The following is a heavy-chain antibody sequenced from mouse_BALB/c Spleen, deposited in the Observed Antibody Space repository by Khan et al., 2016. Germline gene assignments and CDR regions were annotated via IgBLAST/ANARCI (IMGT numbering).Heavy chain of an antibody. Sequence: QIQLVQSGPELKKPGKTVKISCKASGYTFTNYGMNWVKQAPGKGLKWMGWINTYSGESTYADDFKGRFAFSLKTSANTAYLQINNLKNEDTATYFCARYRYYYGRSRYFDVWGAGTTVTVSS. J-gene: IGHJ1*01. CDR3: ARYRYYYGRSRYFDV. D-gene: IGHD1-1*01. CDR2: INTYSGES. CDR1: GYTFTNYG. V-gene: IGHV9-3-1*01.